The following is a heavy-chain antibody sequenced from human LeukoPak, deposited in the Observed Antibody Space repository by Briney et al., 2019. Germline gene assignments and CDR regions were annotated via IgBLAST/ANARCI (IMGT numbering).Heavy chain of an antibody. J-gene: IGHJ6*02. CDR3: ARHGITIFGVVSDMDV. Sequence: GESLQISCKGSGYSFTSYWIGWVRQMPGKGLEWMGIIYPGDSDTRYSPSFQGQVTISADKSISTAYLQWSSLKASDTAMYYCARHGITIFGVVSDMDVWGQGTTVTVSS. V-gene: IGHV5-51*01. CDR1: GYSFTSYW. D-gene: IGHD3-3*01. CDR2: IYPGDSDT.